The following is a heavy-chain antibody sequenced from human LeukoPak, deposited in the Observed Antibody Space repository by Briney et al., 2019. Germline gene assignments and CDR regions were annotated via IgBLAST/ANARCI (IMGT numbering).Heavy chain of an antibody. D-gene: IGHD3-22*01. CDR1: GGSFSGYY. CDR3: ARALDSSGYPFDY. V-gene: IGHV4-34*01. CDR2: INHSGST. Sequence: SETLSLTCAVYGGSFSGYYWSWIRQPPGMGLEWIGEINHSGSTNYNPSLKSRVTISVDTSKNQFSLKLSSVTAADTAVYYCARALDSSGYPFDYWGQGTLVTASS. J-gene: IGHJ4*02.